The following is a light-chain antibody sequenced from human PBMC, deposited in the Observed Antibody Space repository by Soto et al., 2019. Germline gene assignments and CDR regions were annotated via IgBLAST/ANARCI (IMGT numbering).Light chain of an antibody. CDR3: QQYDSTPPT. CDR2: GAS. CDR1: QSVNSNY. J-gene: IGKJ1*01. V-gene: IGKV3-20*01. Sequence: EIVLTQSPGTLSLSPGERATLSCRASQSVNSNYLAWYQRKPGQAPRLLIYGASNRATDIPYRFSASGSGTDFTLTITRLEAEDFAVYDCQQYDSTPPTFGQGTKVEVK.